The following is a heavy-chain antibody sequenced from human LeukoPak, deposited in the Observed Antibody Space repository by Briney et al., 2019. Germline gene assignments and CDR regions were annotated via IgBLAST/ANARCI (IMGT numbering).Heavy chain of an antibody. Sequence: GGSLRLSCAASGFTFSSYGMTWVRQAPGKGLEWVSYISSSSSTIYYAESVKGRFTISRDNAKNSLYLQLNSLRAEDTAVYYCARSLVVGATYPYHWGQGTLVTVSS. CDR3: ARSLVVGATYPYH. CDR2: ISSSSSTI. D-gene: IGHD1-26*01. J-gene: IGHJ5*02. CDR1: GFTFSSYG. V-gene: IGHV3-48*01.